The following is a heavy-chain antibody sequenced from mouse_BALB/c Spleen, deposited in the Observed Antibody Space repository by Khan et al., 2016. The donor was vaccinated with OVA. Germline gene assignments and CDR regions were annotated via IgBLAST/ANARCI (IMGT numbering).Heavy chain of an antibody. Sequence: EVQLQESGPGLVKPSQSLSLTCTVTGYSITSDYAWNWIRQFPGNKLEWMGYISYSGSTSYNPSLKSRISITRDTSKNQFFLQLNSVTTEDTATYCCARYGYAVYYAMDYWGQGTSVTVSS. CDR1: GYSITSDYA. CDR3: ARYGYAVYYAMDY. D-gene: IGHD2-2*01. CDR2: ISYSGST. V-gene: IGHV3-2*02. J-gene: IGHJ4*01.